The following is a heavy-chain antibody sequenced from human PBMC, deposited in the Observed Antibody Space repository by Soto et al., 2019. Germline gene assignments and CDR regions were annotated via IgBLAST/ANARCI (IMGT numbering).Heavy chain of an antibody. CDR3: ARDQRYYDSSGPLGY. Sequence: ASVKVSCKASGYTFTSYYMHWVRQAPGQGLEWMGIINPSGGSTSYAQKFQGRVTMTRDTSTSTVYMELSSLRSEDTAVCYCARDQRYYDSSGPLGYWGQGPLVTVSS. J-gene: IGHJ4*02. D-gene: IGHD3-22*01. CDR1: GYTFTSYY. V-gene: IGHV1-46*01. CDR2: INPSGGST.